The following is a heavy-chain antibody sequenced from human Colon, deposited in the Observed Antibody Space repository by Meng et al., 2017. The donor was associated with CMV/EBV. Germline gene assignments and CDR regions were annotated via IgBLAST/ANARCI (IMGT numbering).Heavy chain of an antibody. V-gene: IGHV3-48*04. Sequence: GGSLRLSCAASGFTFSSCAMMWVRQAPGKGLEWLSYINSDSSVIFYSESVKGRLTVSRDNAKNSLNLQIYSLRADDSAVYYCARGSGGTDWFKDWGQGTLVTVSS. J-gene: IGHJ4*02. CDR1: GFTFSSCA. D-gene: IGHD3-9*01. CDR3: ARGSGGTDWFKD. CDR2: INSDSSVI.